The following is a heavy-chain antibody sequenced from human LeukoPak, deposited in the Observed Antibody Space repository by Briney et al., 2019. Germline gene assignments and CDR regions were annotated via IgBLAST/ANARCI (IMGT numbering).Heavy chain of an antibody. Sequence: PGGSLRLSCAASGSTFSSYAMSWVRQAPGKGLEWVSAISGSGGSTYYADSVKGRFTISRDNSKNTLYLQMNSLRAEDTAVYYCAKSKLWFGELSSWGQGTLVTVSS. J-gene: IGHJ4*02. CDR1: GSTFSSYA. CDR2: ISGSGGST. V-gene: IGHV3-23*01. D-gene: IGHD3-10*01. CDR3: AKSKLWFGELSS.